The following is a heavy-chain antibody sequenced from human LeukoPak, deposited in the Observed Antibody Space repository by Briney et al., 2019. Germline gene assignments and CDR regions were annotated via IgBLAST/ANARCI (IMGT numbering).Heavy chain of an antibody. CDR3: AGGYCSGGSCSVHFDY. D-gene: IGHD2-15*01. CDR1: GGSFSGYY. V-gene: IGHV4-34*01. J-gene: IGHJ4*02. Sequence: SETLFLTCAVHGGSFSGYYWSWIRQPPGKGLEWIGEINHSGSTNYNPSLKSRVTISVDTSKNQFSLKLSSVTAADTAVYYCAGGYCSGGSCSVHFDYWGQGTLVTVSS. CDR2: INHSGST.